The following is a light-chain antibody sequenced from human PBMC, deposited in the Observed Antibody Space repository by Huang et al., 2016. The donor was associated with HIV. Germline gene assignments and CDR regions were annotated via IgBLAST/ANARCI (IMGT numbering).Light chain of an antibody. V-gene: IGKV1-39*01. CDR3: QQSSTTPWT. CDR2: ASS. J-gene: IGKJ1*01. Sequence: DIQMTQSPSSLSASVGDRVTITCRASQSISTYLNWYQQQPGKAPKILSYASSTLQTGVPSRFSAGGSGTEFTLTISSLQAEDFATYYCQQSSTTPWTFGQGTKVEIK. CDR1: QSISTY.